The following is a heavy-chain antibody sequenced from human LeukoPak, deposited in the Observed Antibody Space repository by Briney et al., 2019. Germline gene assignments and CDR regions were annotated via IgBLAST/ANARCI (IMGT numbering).Heavy chain of an antibody. J-gene: IGHJ3*02. CDR3: ARGLYSYDGAFDI. V-gene: IGHV3-33*01. D-gene: IGHD5-18*01. CDR2: IWYDGSNK. Sequence: GGSLRLSCAASGFTFSSYGMHWVRQAPGKGLEWVAVIWYDGSNKYYADSVKGRFTISRDNSKNTLYLQMNSLRAEDTAVYYCARGLYSYDGAFDIWGQGTMVTVSS. CDR1: GFTFSSYG.